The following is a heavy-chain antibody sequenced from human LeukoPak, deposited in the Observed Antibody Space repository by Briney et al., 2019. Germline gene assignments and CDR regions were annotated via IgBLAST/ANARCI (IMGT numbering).Heavy chain of an antibody. Sequence: SETLSLTCTVSGYSISSGYYWGWIRQPPGKGLEWIGSIYHSGSTYYNPSLKSRVTISVDTSKNQFSLKLSSVTAAETAVYYCARDRYSDSYYFDYWGQGTLVTVSS. J-gene: IGHJ4*02. D-gene: IGHD1-26*01. CDR2: IYHSGST. CDR3: ARDRYSDSYYFDY. V-gene: IGHV4-38-2*02. CDR1: GYSISSGYY.